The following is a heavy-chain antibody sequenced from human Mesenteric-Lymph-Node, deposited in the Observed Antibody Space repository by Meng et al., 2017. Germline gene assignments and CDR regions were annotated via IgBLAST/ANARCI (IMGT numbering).Heavy chain of an antibody. CDR3: ARDPGDYYYGMDV. Sequence: GESLKISCAASGFTFSSYSMNWVRQAPGKGLEWVSSISSSSSYIYYADSVKGRFTISRDNAKNSLYLQMNSLRAEDTAVYYCARDPGDYYYGMDVWGQGTTVTVSS. CDR2: ISSSSSYI. J-gene: IGHJ6*02. CDR1: GFTFSSYS. D-gene: IGHD3-10*01. V-gene: IGHV3-21*01.